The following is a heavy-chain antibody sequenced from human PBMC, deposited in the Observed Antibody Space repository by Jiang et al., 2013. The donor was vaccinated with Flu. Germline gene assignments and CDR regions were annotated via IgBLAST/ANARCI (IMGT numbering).Heavy chain of an antibody. D-gene: IGHD6-19*01. J-gene: IGHJ4*02. CDR2: IKQDGSEK. Sequence: SWVRQAPGKGLEWVANIKQDGSEKYYVDSVKGRFTISRDNAKNSLYLQMNSLRAEDTAVYYCARDTTRAAVGWYIISPDYWGQGTLVTVSS. CDR3: ARDTTRAAVGWYIISPDY. V-gene: IGHV3-7*03.